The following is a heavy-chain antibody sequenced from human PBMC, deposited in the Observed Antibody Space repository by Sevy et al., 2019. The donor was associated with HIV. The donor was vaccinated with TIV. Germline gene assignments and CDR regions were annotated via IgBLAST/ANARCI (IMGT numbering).Heavy chain of an antibody. Sequence: GGSLRLSCAASGFTFSDYYMSWIRQAPGKGLEWVSYISSSGSTIYYADSVKGRFTISRDNAKNSLYLQMNSLRAEDTAVYYCARDEGGYSGYDSPQPPKYGMDVWGQGTTVTVSS. CDR2: ISSSGSTI. D-gene: IGHD5-12*01. V-gene: IGHV3-11*01. J-gene: IGHJ6*02. CDR3: ARDEGGYSGYDSPQPPKYGMDV. CDR1: GFTFSDYY.